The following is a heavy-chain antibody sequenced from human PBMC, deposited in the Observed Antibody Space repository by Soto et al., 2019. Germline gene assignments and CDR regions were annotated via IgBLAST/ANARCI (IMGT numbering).Heavy chain of an antibody. J-gene: IGHJ6*02. CDR1: GGTFSSYA. D-gene: IGHD2-2*01. Sequence: SVKVSCKASGGTFSSYAISWVRQAPGQGLEWMGGIIPIFGTANYAQKFQGRVTITADESTSTAYMELSSLRSEDTAVYYCARVGSDLGYCSSTSCYFSLSHYGMDVWGQGTTVTVSS. CDR3: ARVGSDLGYCSSTSCYFSLSHYGMDV. V-gene: IGHV1-69*13. CDR2: IIPIFGTA.